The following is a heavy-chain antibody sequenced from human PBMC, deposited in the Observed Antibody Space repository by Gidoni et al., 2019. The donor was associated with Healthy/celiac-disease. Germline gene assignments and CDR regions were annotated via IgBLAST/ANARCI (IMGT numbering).Heavy chain of an antibody. V-gene: IGHV3-13*01. CDR1: GFTFSSYD. J-gene: IGHJ5*02. CDR2: IGTAGDT. D-gene: IGHD2-2*02. CDR3: ARGPRAYCSSTSCSTVGWFDP. Sequence: EVQLVESGGGLVQPGGSLRLSCAASGFTFSSYDMPWVRQATGKGLEWVSAIGTAGDTYYPGSVKGRFTISRENAKNSLYLQMNSLRAGDTAVYYCARGPRAYCSSTSCSTVGWFDPWGQGTLVTVSS.